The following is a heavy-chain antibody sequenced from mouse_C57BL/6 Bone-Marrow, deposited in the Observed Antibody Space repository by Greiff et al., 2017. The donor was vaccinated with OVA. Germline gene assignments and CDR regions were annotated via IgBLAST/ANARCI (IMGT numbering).Heavy chain of an antibody. CDR3: ASPLITTVVASSYWYFDV. J-gene: IGHJ1*03. D-gene: IGHD1-1*01. V-gene: IGHV5-4*03. Sequence: EVKVEESGGGLVKPGGSLKLSCAASGFTFSSYAMSWVRQTPEKRLEWVATISDGGSYTYYPDNVKGRFTISRDNAKNNLYLQMSHLKSEDTAMYYCASPLITTVVASSYWYFDVWGTGTTVTVSS. CDR2: ISDGGSYT. CDR1: GFTFSSYA.